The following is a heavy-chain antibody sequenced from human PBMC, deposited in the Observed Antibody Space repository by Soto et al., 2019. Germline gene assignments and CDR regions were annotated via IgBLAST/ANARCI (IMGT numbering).Heavy chain of an antibody. Sequence: ASVKVSCKASGYTFTSYDINWVRQATGQGLEWMGWMNPNSGNTGYAQKFQGRFTISRDDSKSIAYLQMNSLKTEDTAVYYCTRPFGSSWYYFDYWGQGTLVTVSS. CDR2: MNPNSGNT. D-gene: IGHD6-13*01. CDR3: TRPFGSSWYYFDY. V-gene: IGHV1-8*01. CDR1: GYTFTSYD. J-gene: IGHJ4*02.